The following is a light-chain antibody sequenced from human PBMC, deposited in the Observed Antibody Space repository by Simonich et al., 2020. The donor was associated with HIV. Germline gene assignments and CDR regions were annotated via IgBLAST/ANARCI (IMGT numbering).Light chain of an antibody. Sequence: EIVMTQSPATLSVSPGERATPPCRASQSISTNLAWYQQKPGQAPRLLFYGASNRATGIPARFSGSGSGTDFTLTISSLEPEDFAVYYCQQRSKWPLTFGGGTKVEIK. CDR2: GAS. V-gene: IGKV3-11*01. J-gene: IGKJ4*01. CDR1: QSISTN. CDR3: QQRSKWPLT.